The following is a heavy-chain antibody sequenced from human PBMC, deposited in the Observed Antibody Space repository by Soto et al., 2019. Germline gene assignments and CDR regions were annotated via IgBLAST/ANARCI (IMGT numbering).Heavy chain of an antibody. V-gene: IGHV1-18*01. CDR2: ISTYSGDT. Sequence: QVHLVQSGVEVKTPGASVKVSCQASGYTFFTYDISWVRQAPGQGLEWMGWISTYSGDTKYAQKFQGRVPMTTDTSTTTAYLELRSLRSDDTAVYYCARQHGPTTSENGFDPWGQGTLVTVSS. CDR1: GYTFFTYD. J-gene: IGHJ5*02. D-gene: IGHD5-12*01. CDR3: ARQHGPTTSENGFDP.